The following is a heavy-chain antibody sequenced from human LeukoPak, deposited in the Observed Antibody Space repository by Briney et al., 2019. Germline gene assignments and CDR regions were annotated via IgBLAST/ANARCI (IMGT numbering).Heavy chain of an antibody. CDR1: GGSISSSSYY. Sequence: SETLSLTCTVSGGSISSSSYYWGWIRQPPGKGLEWIGSNYYSGSTYYNPSLKSRVTISVDTSKNQFSLKLSSVTAADTAVYYCASNTGTVFDYWGQGALVTVSS. CDR3: ASNTGTVFDY. CDR2: NYYSGST. D-gene: IGHD7-27*01. J-gene: IGHJ4*02. V-gene: IGHV4-39*07.